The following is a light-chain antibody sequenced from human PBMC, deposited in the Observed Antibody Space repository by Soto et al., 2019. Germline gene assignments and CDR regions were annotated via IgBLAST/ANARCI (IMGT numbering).Light chain of an antibody. V-gene: IGKV3-15*01. J-gene: IGKJ4*01. Sequence: EIVITQSPATLSLSPGTRATLSCRAGQSVSSNLAWYQQKPGQAPSLLIYGASTRAAGTPARFSGSGSGTAFTPTISSLQSDDFGVYYCQQYIRWPLTLGGGSKGDIK. CDR1: QSVSSN. CDR2: GAS. CDR3: QQYIRWPLT.